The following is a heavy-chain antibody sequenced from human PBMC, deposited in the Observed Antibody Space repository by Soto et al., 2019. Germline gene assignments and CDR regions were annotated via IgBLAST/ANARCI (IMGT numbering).Heavy chain of an antibody. CDR2: INADNGHT. V-gene: IGHV1-3*01. Sequence: GASVKVSCKASGYTFENYGITWVRQAPGQRLEWMGWINADNGHTKYSQKFQGKVTITRNTSASTANMELSSLISEETDVYFCTRVPFGTYYYGSESYQSPYYFDYWGQGTLVTVSS. J-gene: IGHJ4*02. D-gene: IGHD3-10*01. CDR1: GYTFENYG. CDR3: TRVPFGTYYYGSESYQSPYYFDY.